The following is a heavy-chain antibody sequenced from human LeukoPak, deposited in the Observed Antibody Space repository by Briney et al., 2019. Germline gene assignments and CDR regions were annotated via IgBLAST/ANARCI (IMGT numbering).Heavy chain of an antibody. Sequence: GASVKVSCKASGYTFTGYYMHWVRQAPGQGLEWMGIINPSGGSTSYAQKFQGRVTMTRDTSTSTVYMELSSLRSEDTAVYYCARDLSVRYSSSWYGNYWGQGTLVTVSS. D-gene: IGHD6-13*01. CDR2: INPSGGST. V-gene: IGHV1-46*01. CDR1: GYTFTGYY. J-gene: IGHJ4*02. CDR3: ARDLSVRYSSSWYGNY.